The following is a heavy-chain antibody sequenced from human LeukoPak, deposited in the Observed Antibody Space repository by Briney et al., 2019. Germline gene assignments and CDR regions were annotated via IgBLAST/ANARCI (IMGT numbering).Heavy chain of an antibody. V-gene: IGHV3-23*01. Sequence: GGSLRLSCAASGFTFSSYAMSWVRQAPGKGLEWVSAISGSGGSTYYADSVKGRFTISRDNSKNTLHLQMNSLRAEDTAVYYCAKSTRYCSSTSCYAEYYFDYWGQGTPVTVSS. CDR3: AKSTRYCSSTSCYAEYYFDY. D-gene: IGHD2-2*01. CDR1: GFTFSSYA. CDR2: ISGSGGST. J-gene: IGHJ4*02.